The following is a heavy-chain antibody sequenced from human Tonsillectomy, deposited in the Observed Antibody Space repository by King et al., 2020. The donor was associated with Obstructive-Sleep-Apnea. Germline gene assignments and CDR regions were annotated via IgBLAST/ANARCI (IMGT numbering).Heavy chain of an antibody. CDR2: ISWNSGSI. D-gene: IGHD6-19*01. Sequence: VQLVESGGGLVQPGRSLRLSCAASGFTFEDYAMHWVRQAPGKGLEWVSGISWNSGSIGYADSVKGRFTISRDNAKNSLYLRMNSLRPEDTALYYCAKDLGSGWPYYYYGMDVWGQGTTVTVSS. V-gene: IGHV3-9*01. J-gene: IGHJ6*02. CDR1: GFTFEDYA. CDR3: AKDLGSGWPYYYYGMDV.